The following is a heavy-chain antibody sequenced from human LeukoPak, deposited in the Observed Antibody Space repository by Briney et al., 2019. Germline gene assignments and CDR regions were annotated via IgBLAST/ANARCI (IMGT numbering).Heavy chain of an antibody. J-gene: IGHJ6*02. D-gene: IGHD3-3*01. CDR1: GFTFSSYA. V-gene: IGHV3-33*08. CDR3: ARGKLHPGLLRFLEWSPYYYYYGMDV. CDR2: IWYDGSNK. Sequence: PGRSLRLSCAASGFTFSSYAMHWVRQAPGKGLEWVAVIWYDGSNKYYADSVKGRFTISRDNSKNTLYLQMNSLRAEDTAVYYCARGKLHPGLLRFLEWSPYYYYYGMDVWGQGTTVTVSS.